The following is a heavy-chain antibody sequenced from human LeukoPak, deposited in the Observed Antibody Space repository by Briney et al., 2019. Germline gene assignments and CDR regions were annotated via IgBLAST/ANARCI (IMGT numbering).Heavy chain of an antibody. CDR2: ISSSSII. D-gene: IGHD2-2*01. CDR1: GFTFSNYG. CDR3: ANLDCSSTSCSDY. Sequence: QPGGSLRLSCAASGFTFSNYGINWVRQAPGKGLEWVSYISSSSIIYYADSVKGRFTISRDNPRNSVSLQMNSLRAEDTAVYYCANLDCSSTSCSDYWGQGTLVTVSS. J-gene: IGHJ4*02. V-gene: IGHV3-48*01.